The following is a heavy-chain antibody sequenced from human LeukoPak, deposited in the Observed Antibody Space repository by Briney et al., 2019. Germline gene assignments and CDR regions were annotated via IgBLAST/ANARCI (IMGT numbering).Heavy chain of an antibody. J-gene: IGHJ4*02. CDR1: LGSINNYY. CDR3: ARVFGGNSLDY. V-gene: IGHV4-4*07. CDR2: IHKSGTT. Sequence: SETLSLTCKVSLGSINNYYWSWIRQAAGKGLEWIGRIHKSGTTYYSPSLKTRVTMSIDTSKNQFSLQLSAVSAADTAIYYCARVFGGNSLDYWGQGNLGAVSS. D-gene: IGHD1-26*01.